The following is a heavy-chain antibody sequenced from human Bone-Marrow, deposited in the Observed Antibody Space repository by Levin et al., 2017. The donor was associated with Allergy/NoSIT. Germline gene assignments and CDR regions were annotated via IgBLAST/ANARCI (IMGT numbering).Heavy chain of an antibody. J-gene: IGHJ5*02. Sequence: RASDTLSLTCTVSGASINSTNYYWGWIRQPPGKGLEWIGTIYYNSYTYYNPSLKSRVTISKDTSKNQFSLKLSSVTAADTAVYYCARLADNWNVNWFDPWGQGTLVTVSS. D-gene: IGHD1-20*01. CDR1: GASINSTNYY. CDR2: IYYNSYT. V-gene: IGHV4-39*07. CDR3: ARLADNWNVNWFDP.